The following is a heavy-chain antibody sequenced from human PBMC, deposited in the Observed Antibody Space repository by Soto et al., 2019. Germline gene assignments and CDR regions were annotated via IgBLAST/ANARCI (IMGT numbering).Heavy chain of an antibody. D-gene: IGHD2-2*01. J-gene: IGHJ5*02. V-gene: IGHV4-59*08. CDR1: GGSLSSYY. CDR3: ARRGYCSSTSYYDNRFDP. CDR2: IYYNGNT. Sequence: SETLSLTCTVSGGSLSSYYWSWSRQPPGKELEWIGYIYYNGNTKYNPSLRSRVTISVDTSKNQFSLKLSSVTAADTAVYYCARRGYCSSTSYYDNRFDPWGQGTLVTVSS.